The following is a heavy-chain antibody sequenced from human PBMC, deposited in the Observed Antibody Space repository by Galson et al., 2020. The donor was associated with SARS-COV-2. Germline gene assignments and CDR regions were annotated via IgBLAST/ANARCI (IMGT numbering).Heavy chain of an antibody. Sequence: GGSLRLSCAASGFTFSSYAMHWVRQAPGKGLEWVAVISYDGSNKYYADSVKGRFTISRDNSKNTLYLQMNSLRAEDTAVYYCARDGDLGGIYYYYYMDVWGKGTTVTVSS. CDR3: ARDGDLGGIYYYYYMDV. CDR2: ISYDGSNK. V-gene: IGHV3-30*01. CDR1: GFTFSSYA. J-gene: IGHJ6*03.